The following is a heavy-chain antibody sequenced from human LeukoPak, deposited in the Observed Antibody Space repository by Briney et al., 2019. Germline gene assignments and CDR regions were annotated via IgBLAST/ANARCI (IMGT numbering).Heavy chain of an antibody. D-gene: IGHD5-18*01. Sequence: SETLSLTCAVSGGSISSSNWWSWVRQPPGKGLEWIGEIYHSGSTNYNPSLKSRVTISVDKSKNQFSLKLSSVTAADTAVYYCARGQGGYSYGYFGYWGQGTLVTVSS. CDR2: IYHSGST. CDR3: ARGQGGYSYGYFGY. V-gene: IGHV4-4*02. CDR1: GGSISSSNW. J-gene: IGHJ4*02.